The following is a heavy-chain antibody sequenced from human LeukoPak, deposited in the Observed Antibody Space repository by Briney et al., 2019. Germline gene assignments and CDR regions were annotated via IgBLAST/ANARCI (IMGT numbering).Heavy chain of an antibody. Sequence: ASVKVSCKASGYTFTSYYMHWVRQAPGQGLEWMGIINPSGGSTSYAQKFRGRVTMTRDTSTSTVYMELSSLRSEDTAVYYCARDRQRGYSGSYYGGYWGQGTLVTVSS. V-gene: IGHV1-46*01. J-gene: IGHJ4*02. CDR3: ARDRQRGYSGSYYGGY. D-gene: IGHD1-26*01. CDR1: GYTFTSYY. CDR2: INPSGGST.